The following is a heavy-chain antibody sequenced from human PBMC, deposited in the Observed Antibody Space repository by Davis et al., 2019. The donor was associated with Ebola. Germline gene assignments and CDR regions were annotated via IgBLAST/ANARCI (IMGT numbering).Heavy chain of an antibody. Sequence: GESLKISCTASGFTFGDYAMSWVRQAPGKGLEWVSAISGSGGSTYYADSVKGRFTISRDNSKNTLYLQMNSLRAEDTAVYYCAKAPSGYYSAEYFQHWGQGTLVTVSS. CDR2: ISGSGGST. D-gene: IGHD3-22*01. CDR3: AKAPSGYYSAEYFQH. CDR1: GFTFGDYA. J-gene: IGHJ1*01. V-gene: IGHV3-23*01.